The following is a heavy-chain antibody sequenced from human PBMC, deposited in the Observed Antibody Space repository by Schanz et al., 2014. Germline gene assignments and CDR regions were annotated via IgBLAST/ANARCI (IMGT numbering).Heavy chain of an antibody. CDR2: IFFRGST. J-gene: IGHJ6*02. CDR1: GGSISSGGYS. Sequence: QVQLQESGPGLVKPSQTLSLTCAVSGGSISSGGYSWSWIRQPPGKGLEWIGYIFFRGSTYYNPSLKSRVNIAIDASKSQFSQGMASVTAADTAVYYCYGMDVWGRGTTVTVSS. CDR3: YGMDV. V-gene: IGHV4-30-4*07.